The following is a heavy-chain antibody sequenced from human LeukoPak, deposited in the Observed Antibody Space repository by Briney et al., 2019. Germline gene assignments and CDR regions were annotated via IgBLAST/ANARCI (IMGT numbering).Heavy chain of an antibody. V-gene: IGHV4-59*01. D-gene: IGHD3-10*01. CDR2: IYYSGST. Sequence: SETLSLTCTVSGGSISSYYWSWIRQPPGKGLEWIGYIYYSGSTNYNPSLKSRVTISVDTSKNQFSLKLSSVTAADTAVYYCARGLGDAFDIWGQGTMVTVSS. J-gene: IGHJ3*02. CDR3: ARGLGDAFDI. CDR1: GGSISSYY.